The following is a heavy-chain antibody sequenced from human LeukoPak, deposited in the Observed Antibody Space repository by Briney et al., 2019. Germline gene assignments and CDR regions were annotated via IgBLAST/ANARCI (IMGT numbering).Heavy chain of an antibody. D-gene: IGHD2-2*01. J-gene: IGHJ4*02. Sequence: ASVKVSCKASGYTFTGYYMHWVRQAPGQGLEWMGRINPNSGGTNYAQEFQGRVTMTRDTSISTAYMELSRLRSDDTAVYYCARSPQYCSSTSCLDYWGQGTLVTVSS. CDR2: INPNSGGT. V-gene: IGHV1-2*06. CDR3: ARSPQYCSSTSCLDY. CDR1: GYTFTGYY.